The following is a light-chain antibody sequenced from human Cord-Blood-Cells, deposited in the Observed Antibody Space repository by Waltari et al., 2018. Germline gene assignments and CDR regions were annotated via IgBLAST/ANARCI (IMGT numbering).Light chain of an antibody. CDR1: QSVLYSPNNKNY. J-gene: IGKJ4*01. Sequence: DIVMTQSPDSLAVSLGERDTINCKSSQSVLYSPNNKNYLAWYQQKPGQPPKLLIYWASTRESGVPDRFSGSGSGTDFTLTISSLQAEDVAVYYCQQYYSTPLTFGGGTKVEIK. V-gene: IGKV4-1*01. CDR3: QQYYSTPLT. CDR2: WAS.